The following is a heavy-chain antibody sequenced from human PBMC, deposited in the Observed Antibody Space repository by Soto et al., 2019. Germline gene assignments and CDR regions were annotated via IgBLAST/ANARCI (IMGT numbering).Heavy chain of an antibody. D-gene: IGHD3-16*01. CDR2: IYSGGST. CDR1: GFTVSSNH. V-gene: IGHV3-66*01. J-gene: IGHJ4*02. CDR3: EGAGEHRGY. Sequence: EVQLVESGGGLVQPGGSLRLSCAASGFTVSSNHMSWVRQAPGKGLEWVSLIYSGGSTYYADSVKGRFTFSRDNSKNTVYHQVNTLCVAVTGVHSGEGAGEHRGYWGQGTLVTVCS.